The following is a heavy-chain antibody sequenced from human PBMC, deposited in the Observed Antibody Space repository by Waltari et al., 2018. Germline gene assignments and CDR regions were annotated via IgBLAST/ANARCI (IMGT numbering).Heavy chain of an antibody. V-gene: IGHV3-30*02. Sequence: QVQLVESGGGVVQPGGSLRLSCAASGFTFSSYGMHWVRQAPGKGLEWVAFIRYGGSNKYYADSVKGRFTISRDNSKNTLYLQMNSLRAEDTAVYYCAKDQDDYGGNSEEYWGQGTLVTVSS. CDR1: GFTFSSYG. J-gene: IGHJ4*02. CDR3: AKDQDDYGGNSEEY. D-gene: IGHD2-21*02. CDR2: IRYGGSNK.